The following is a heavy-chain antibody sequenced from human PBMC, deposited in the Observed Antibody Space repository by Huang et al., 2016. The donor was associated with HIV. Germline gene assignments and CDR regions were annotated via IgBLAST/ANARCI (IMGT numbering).Heavy chain of an antibody. CDR2: LTPNRGKT. Sequence: QVQLVQSGPEVKKPGASVKVSCQTSGYIFSNYDINWVRQAPGQGLQLMGLLTPNRGKTAYGQNFQGRVTLTRSTSTGAAYMVLNSLTSQDTAVYYCARLTSGWYQDYWGQGTLVTVSS. V-gene: IGHV1-8*01. CDR1: GYIFSNYD. J-gene: IGHJ4*02. D-gene: IGHD6-19*01. CDR3: ARLTSGWYQDY.